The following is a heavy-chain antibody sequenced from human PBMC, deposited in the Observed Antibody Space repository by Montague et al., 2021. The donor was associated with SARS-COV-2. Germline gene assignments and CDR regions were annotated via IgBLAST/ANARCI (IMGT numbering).Heavy chain of an antibody. V-gene: IGHV3-11*05. Sequence: SLRLSCAASGFIFSDYNMTWIRQTPEKGLEWVSYINGASSRTNYADSVKGRFTISRDNAKNSLFLQMNSLRVEDTAVYYCARGISLFDPWGQGTLVTVSS. CDR2: INGASSRT. J-gene: IGHJ5*02. CDR1: GFIFSDYN. CDR3: ARGISLFDP.